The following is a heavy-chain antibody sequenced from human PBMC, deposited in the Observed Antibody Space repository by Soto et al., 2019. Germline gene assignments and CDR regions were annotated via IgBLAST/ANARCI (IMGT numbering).Heavy chain of an antibody. D-gene: IGHD3-22*01. J-gene: IGHJ4*02. CDR2: ISYGGSNK. V-gene: IGHV3-30*03. Sequence: PGGSLRLSCAASGFTFSSYGMHWVRQAPGKGLEWVAVISYGGSNKYYADPVKGRFTISRDNSKNTLYLQMSSLRAEDTAVYYCARVHFYDSSGYYGYWGQGTLVTVSS. CDR3: ARVHFYDSSGYYGY. CDR1: GFTFSSYG.